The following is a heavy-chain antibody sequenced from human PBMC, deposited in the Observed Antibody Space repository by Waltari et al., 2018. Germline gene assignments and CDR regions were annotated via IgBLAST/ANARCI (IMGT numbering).Heavy chain of an antibody. J-gene: IGHJ5*02. CDR2: IYYSGST. CDR1: GGSISSSSYY. CDR3: ARHTSGWNWFDP. V-gene: IGHV4-39*01. Sequence: QLQLQESGPGLVKPSETLSLTCTVSGGSISSSSYYWGWIRQPPGKGLEWIGSIYYSGSTYYNPSLKSRVTISVDTSKNQFSLKLSSVTAADTAVYYCARHTSGWNWFDPWGQGTLVTVSS. D-gene: IGHD6-19*01.